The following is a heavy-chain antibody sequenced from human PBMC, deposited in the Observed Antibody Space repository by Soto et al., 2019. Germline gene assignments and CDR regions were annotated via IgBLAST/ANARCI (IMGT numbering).Heavy chain of an antibody. V-gene: IGHV3-30*18. CDR1: GFTFSSYG. CDR2: ISYDGSNK. D-gene: IGHD6-13*01. CDR3: AKPYSSSWYLMDY. Sequence: QVQLVESGGGVVQPRRSLRLSCAASGFTFSSYGMHWVRQAPGKGLEWVAVISYDGSNKYYADSVKGRFTISRDNSKNTLYLQMNSLRAEDTAVYYCAKPYSSSWYLMDYWGQGTLVTVSS. J-gene: IGHJ4*02.